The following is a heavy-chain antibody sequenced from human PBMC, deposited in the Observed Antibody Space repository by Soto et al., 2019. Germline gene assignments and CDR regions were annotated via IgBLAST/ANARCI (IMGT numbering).Heavy chain of an antibody. D-gene: IGHD6-19*01. CDR2: ISGSGGST. V-gene: IGHV3-23*01. J-gene: IGHJ6*02. CDR1: GFTFSSYA. CDR3: AKVIAVAGGYYYYGMDV. Sequence: GGSLRLSCAASGFTFSSYAMSWVRQAPGKGLEWVSAISGSGGSTYYADSVKGRFTISRDNSKNTLYLQMNSLRAEDTAVYYCAKVIAVAGGYYYYGMDVWGQGTTVTVSS.